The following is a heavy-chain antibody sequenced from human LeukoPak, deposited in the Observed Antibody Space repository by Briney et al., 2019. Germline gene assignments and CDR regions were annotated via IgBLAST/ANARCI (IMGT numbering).Heavy chain of an antibody. D-gene: IGHD6-19*01. CDR2: INPSGGST. CDR3: ARDYRIAVAGYYFDY. CDR1: GYTFTSYY. V-gene: IGHV1-46*01. J-gene: IGHJ4*02. Sequence: ASVKVSCKASGYTFTSYYMHWVRQAPEQGLEWMGIINPSGGSTSYAQKFQGRVTMTRDMSTSTVYMELSSLRSEDTAVYYCARDYRIAVAGYYFDYWGQGTLVTVSS.